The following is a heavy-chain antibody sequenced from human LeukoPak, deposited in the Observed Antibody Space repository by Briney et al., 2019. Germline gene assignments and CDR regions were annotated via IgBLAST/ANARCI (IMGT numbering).Heavy chain of an antibody. CDR2: IGTAGDT. CDR3: ARGPIVGATIGFLNY. CDR1: GFTFSSYD. J-gene: IGHJ4*02. D-gene: IGHD1-26*01. Sequence: PGGSLRLSCAASGFTFSSYDMHWVRQTTGKGLEGVSAIGTAGDTYYPGSVKGRFTISRENAKKSLYLQMNSLRDGDTAVYYCARGPIVGATIGFLNYWGQGTLVTVSS. V-gene: IGHV3-13*01.